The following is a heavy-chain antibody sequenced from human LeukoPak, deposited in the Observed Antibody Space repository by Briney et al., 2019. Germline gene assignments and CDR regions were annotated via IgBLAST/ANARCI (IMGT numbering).Heavy chain of an antibody. CDR3: ARTDRDYLGHDY. CDR1: GGSISSGGYY. Sequence: SETLSLTCTVSGGSISSGGYYWSWIRQHPGKGLEWIGYIYYSGSTYYNPSLKSRVTISVDTSKNQFSLKLSSVTAADTAVYYCARTDRDYLGHDYWGQGTLVTVSS. V-gene: IGHV4-31*03. J-gene: IGHJ4*02. CDR2: IYYSGST. D-gene: IGHD4-17*01.